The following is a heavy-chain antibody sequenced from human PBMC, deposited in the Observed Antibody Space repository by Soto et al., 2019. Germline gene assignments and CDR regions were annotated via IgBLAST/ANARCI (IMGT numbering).Heavy chain of an antibody. CDR2: ISYDGSNK. Sequence: QVQLVESGGGVVQPGRSLRLSCAASGFTFSSYGMHWVRQAPGKGLEWVEVISYDGSNKYYADSVKGRFTISRDNSKNPLYLQMNSLRAEDTAVYYCAKEFVAYGDHYFDYWGQGTLVTVSS. CDR1: GFTFSSYG. D-gene: IGHD4-17*01. J-gene: IGHJ4*02. V-gene: IGHV3-30*18. CDR3: AKEFVAYGDHYFDY.